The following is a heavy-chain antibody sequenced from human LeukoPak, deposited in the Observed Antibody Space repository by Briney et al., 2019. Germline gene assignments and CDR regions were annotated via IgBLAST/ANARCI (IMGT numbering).Heavy chain of an antibody. CDR3: AKDGGEDTVTTS. J-gene: IGHJ1*01. D-gene: IGHD4-17*01. V-gene: IGHV3-23*01. CDR2: ISGSGGST. Sequence: PGGSLRLSCAASGFTFSSYAMSWVRRAPGKGLEWVSAISGSGGSTYYADSVKGRFTISRDNSKNTLYLQMNSLRAEDTAVYYCAKDGGEDTVTTSRGQGTLVTVSS. CDR1: GFTFSSYA.